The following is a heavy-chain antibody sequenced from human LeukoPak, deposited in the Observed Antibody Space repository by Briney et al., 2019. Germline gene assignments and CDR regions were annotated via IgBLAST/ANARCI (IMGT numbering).Heavy chain of an antibody. CDR1: GFNFDDYG. V-gene: IGHV3-20*04. CDR2: INWNGGST. D-gene: IGHD3-10*01. CDR3: ARLAGYGSGSL. Sequence: GGSLRLSCAASGFNFDDYGMSWVRQAPGKGLEWVSGINWNGGSTGYADSVKGRFTISSDHAKNSLYLQMNSLRAADTASYYYARLAGYGSGSLWGQGTLVTVSS. J-gene: IGHJ4*02.